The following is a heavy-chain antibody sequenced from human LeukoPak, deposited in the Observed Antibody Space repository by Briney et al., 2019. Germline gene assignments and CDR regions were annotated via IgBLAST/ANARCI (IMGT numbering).Heavy chain of an antibody. Sequence: GGSLRLSCAASGFTFSSYAMNWVRQAPGKGLEWVSSIDSSGSYIYYADSVKGRFTISRANAKNSLFLQMNSLRAEDTAVYYCARGPHGGFVIIPTEFWGQGTLVTVSS. CDR2: IDSSGSYI. CDR1: GFTFSSYA. V-gene: IGHV3-21*01. CDR3: ARGPHGGFVIIPTEF. J-gene: IGHJ4*02. D-gene: IGHD3-3*01.